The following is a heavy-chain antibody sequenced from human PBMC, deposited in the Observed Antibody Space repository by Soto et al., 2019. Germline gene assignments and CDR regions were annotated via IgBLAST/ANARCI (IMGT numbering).Heavy chain of an antibody. V-gene: IGHV3-21*01. CDR2: ISSSSSYI. D-gene: IGHD5-18*01. Sequence: NPGGSLRLSCAASGFTFSSYSMNWVRQAPGKGLEWVSSISSSSSYIYYADSVKGRFTISRDKAKNSLYLQMNSLRAEDTAVYYCARVVGYSYGYYYYGMDVWGQGTPVTV. J-gene: IGHJ6*02. CDR3: ARVVGYSYGYYYYGMDV. CDR1: GFTFSSYS.